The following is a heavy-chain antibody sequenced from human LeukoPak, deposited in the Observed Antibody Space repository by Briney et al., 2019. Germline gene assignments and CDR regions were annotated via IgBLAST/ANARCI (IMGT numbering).Heavy chain of an antibody. CDR2: FSHSGFP. D-gene: IGHD6-19*01. J-gene: IGHJ2*01. CDR1: GGSFSGYS. CDR3: ARDLIAVAGPLWYFDL. V-gene: IGHV4-34*01. Sequence: SSETLSLTCAIYGGSFSGYSWTWIRQPPGKGLEWIGEFSHSGFPVYNPSLKSRVTISVDTSKNQFSLKLSSVTAADTAVYYCARDLIAVAGPLWYFDLWAVAPWSLSPQ.